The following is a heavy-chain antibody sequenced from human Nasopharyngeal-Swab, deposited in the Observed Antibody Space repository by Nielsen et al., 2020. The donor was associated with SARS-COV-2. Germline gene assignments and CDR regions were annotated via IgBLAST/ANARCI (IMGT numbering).Heavy chain of an antibody. V-gene: IGHV3-11*04. Sequence: GESLKISCAASGFTVSSNYMSWVRQAPGKGLEWVSYISSSGSTIYYADSVKGRFTISRDNAKNSLYLQMNSLRAEDTAVYYCARDHQLQVGGWGQGTLVTVSS. CDR2: ISSSGSTI. CDR3: ARDHQLQVGG. D-gene: IGHD2-2*01. J-gene: IGHJ4*02. CDR1: GFTVSSNY.